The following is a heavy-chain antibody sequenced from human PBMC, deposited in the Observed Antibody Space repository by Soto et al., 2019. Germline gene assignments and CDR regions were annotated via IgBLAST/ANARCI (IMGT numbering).Heavy chain of an antibody. CDR3: ARGRAMDA. J-gene: IGHJ6*02. Sequence: GASVKVSCKASGYIFTASYIHWVRQAPGQGLEWMGWINPNPNSGATSYTQKFQGRVTMTRDTSTSTAYMELSGLTFDDTAVFYCARGRAMDAWGQGTTVTVSS. V-gene: IGHV1-2*02. CDR2: INPNPNSGAT. CDR1: GYIFTASY.